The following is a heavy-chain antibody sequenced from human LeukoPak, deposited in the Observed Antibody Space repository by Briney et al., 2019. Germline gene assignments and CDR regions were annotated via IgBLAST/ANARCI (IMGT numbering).Heavy chain of an antibody. D-gene: IGHD2/OR15-2a*01. CDR3: ARDRGLYSMDFDY. CDR1: GGSFSGYY. CDR2: IKHSEST. Sequence: SETLSLTCAVYGGSFSGYYWSWIRQPPGKGLEWNGEIKHSESTNYDPYFKSRVTMSGDTSKNKFSLKLSSVTAADTAVYYCARDRGLYSMDFDYWGQGTLVTVSS. V-gene: IGHV4-34*01. J-gene: IGHJ4*02.